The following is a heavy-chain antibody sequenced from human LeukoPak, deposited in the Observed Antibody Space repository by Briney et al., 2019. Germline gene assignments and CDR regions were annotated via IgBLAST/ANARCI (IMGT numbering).Heavy chain of an antibody. CDR3: AAGPDILTGYYFDY. D-gene: IGHD3-9*01. CDR1: GGTFSSYA. V-gene: IGHV1-69*13. Sequence: ASVKVSCKASGGTFSSYAISWVRQAPGQGLEYMGGIIPVFDTPNYAQNFQGRVTITADESTSTAYMELSSLRSEDTAVYYCAAGPDILTGYYFDYWGQGTLVTVSS. CDR2: IIPVFDTP. J-gene: IGHJ4*02.